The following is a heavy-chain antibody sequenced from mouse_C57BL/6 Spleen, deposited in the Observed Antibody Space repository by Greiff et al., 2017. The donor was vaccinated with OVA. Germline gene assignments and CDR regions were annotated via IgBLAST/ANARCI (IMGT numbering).Heavy chain of an antibody. CDR3: ARNHYGSSYWYFDV. J-gene: IGHJ1*03. CDR1: GYTFTTYP. D-gene: IGHD1-1*01. Sequence: VQLQQSGAELVKPGASVKMSCKASGYTFTTYPIEWMKQNHGKSLEWIGNFHPYNDDTKYNEKFKGKATLTVEKSSSTVYLELSRLTSDDSAVYDCARNHYGSSYWYFDVWGTGTTVTVSS. V-gene: IGHV1-47*01. CDR2: FHPYNDDT.